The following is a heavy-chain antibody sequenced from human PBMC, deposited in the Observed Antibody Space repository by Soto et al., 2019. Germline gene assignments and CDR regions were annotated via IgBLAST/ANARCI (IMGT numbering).Heavy chain of an antibody. V-gene: IGHV4-59*01. CDR2: IYYSGST. CDR1: GGSISSYY. J-gene: IGHJ4*02. D-gene: IGHD6-13*01. CDR3: ARGSVAQQLAGGYYFDY. Sequence: SETLSLTCTVSGGSISSYYWGWIRQPPGKGLEWIGYIYYSGSTNYNPSLKSRVTISVDTSKNQFSLKLSSVTAADTAVYYCARGSVAQQLAGGYYFDYWGQGTLVTVSS.